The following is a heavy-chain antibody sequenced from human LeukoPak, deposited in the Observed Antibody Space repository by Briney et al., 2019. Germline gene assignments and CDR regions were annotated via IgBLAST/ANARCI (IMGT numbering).Heavy chain of an antibody. V-gene: IGHV3-33*01. CDR2: IWYDGSNT. D-gene: IGHD2-15*01. J-gene: IGHJ4*02. CDR3: ARIGYCSGGSCYWVYFDY. CDR1: GFPFSSHG. Sequence: GKPLRLSCEATGFPFSSHGIHWVRQAPAKGPEWVAGIWYDGSNTYYADSVKGLFTISRDKSKNSLYLQMNSLRAEDTAVYYCARIGYCSGGSCYWVYFDYWGQGTLVTVSS.